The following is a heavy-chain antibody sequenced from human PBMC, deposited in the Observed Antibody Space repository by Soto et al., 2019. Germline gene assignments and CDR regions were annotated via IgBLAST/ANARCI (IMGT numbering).Heavy chain of an antibody. CDR3: ARGLGGPGGAADY. D-gene: IGHD2-15*01. V-gene: IGHV1-3*01. CDR2: INAGNGNT. J-gene: IGHJ4*02. CDR1: GYTFTSYA. Sequence: QVQLVQSGAEVKKPGASVKVSCKASGYTFTSYAMHWVRQAPGQRLEWMGWINAGNGNTKYSQKFQGRVTITRDTSAKTGYTELSSLRSEDTAVYFCARGLGGPGGAADYWGQGTLVTVSS.